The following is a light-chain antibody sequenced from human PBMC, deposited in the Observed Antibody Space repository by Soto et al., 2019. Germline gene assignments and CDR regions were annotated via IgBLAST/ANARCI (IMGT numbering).Light chain of an antibody. Sequence: EIVLTQSPCTLSLSPGERATLSCRASQSVSSSYLAWYQQKPGQAPRLLIYGASSRATGIPDRFSGSGSGTDFTLTISRLETEDFAVYYCQQYGSSPPITFGQGTRLEIK. V-gene: IGKV3-20*01. J-gene: IGKJ5*01. CDR1: QSVSSSY. CDR2: GAS. CDR3: QQYGSSPPIT.